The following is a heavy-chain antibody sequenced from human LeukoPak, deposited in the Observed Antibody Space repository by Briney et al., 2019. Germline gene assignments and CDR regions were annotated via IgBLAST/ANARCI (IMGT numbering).Heavy chain of an antibody. J-gene: IGHJ4*02. Sequence: GGSLRLSCAASGFSFSNYWLSWVRQAPGKGLEWVANIKPDGSEKYYVDSVEGRFTISRDNAKNSLYLQMNSLRAEGTAVYYCARDISCFDYWGQGTLVTFSS. CDR3: ARDISCFDY. V-gene: IGHV3-7*01. CDR2: IKPDGSEK. CDR1: GFSFSNYW.